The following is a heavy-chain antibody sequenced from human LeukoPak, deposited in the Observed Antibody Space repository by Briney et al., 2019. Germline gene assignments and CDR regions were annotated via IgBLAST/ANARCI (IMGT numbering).Heavy chain of an antibody. D-gene: IGHD3-22*01. CDR2: IYYSGTT. J-gene: IGHJ1*01. CDR3: ARGVSYYDSSGYYNEYFRH. V-gene: IGHV4-59*08. Sequence: SETLSLTCSVSGGSMSSYHWSWIRRPPGKGLEWIGHIYYSGTTNYDPSLKSRVTISVDTSKNQFSLKLSSVTAADTAVYYCARGVSYYDSSGYYNEYFRHWGQGTLVTVSS. CDR1: GGSMSSYH.